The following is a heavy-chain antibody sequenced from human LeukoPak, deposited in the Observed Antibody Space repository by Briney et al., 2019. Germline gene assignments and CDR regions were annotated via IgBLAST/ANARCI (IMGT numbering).Heavy chain of an antibody. CDR3: AESGIATIYDAFDI. CDR1: GFSFGSSA. D-gene: IGHD5-24*01. V-gene: IGHV3-23*01. Sequence: GGSLRLSCAASGFSFGSSAMSWVRQAPGMGLEWVSSIRDRGGTTNYADSVKGRFTISRDNSRNTLYLQMNSLRAEDTAIYYCAESGIATIYDAFDIWGQGTMAAVSS. CDR2: IRDRGGTT. J-gene: IGHJ3*02.